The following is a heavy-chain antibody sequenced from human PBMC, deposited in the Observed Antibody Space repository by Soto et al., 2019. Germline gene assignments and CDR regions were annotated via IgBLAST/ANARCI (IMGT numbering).Heavy chain of an antibody. CDR2: TYITGDT. CDR3: AREYTEIVEGPMPYYFDY. D-gene: IGHD1-26*01. V-gene: IGHV4-4*07. Sequence: PSETLSLTCSVSGDSISTYYWSWIRQSAGKGLEWIGRTYITGDTNYNPSLKSRVTMSVDTSKNQLSLKLRSVTAADTAVYYCAREYTEIVEGPMPYYFDYWGQGTPVTVSS. J-gene: IGHJ4*02. CDR1: GDSISTYY.